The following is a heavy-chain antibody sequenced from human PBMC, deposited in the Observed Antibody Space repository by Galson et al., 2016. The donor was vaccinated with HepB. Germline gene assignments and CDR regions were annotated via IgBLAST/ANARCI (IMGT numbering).Heavy chain of an antibody. CDR3: ARDSRKFLDK. J-gene: IGHJ4*02. CDR1: GGSISSGGYY. V-gene: IGHV4-31*03. D-gene: IGHD1-14*01. Sequence: CTVAGGSISSGGYYWSWIRQHPGKGLEWIGNIYYNGTTYYNPSLKSRVTLSVDTSKNEISLKLTSVIAADTAIYFCARDSRKFLDKWGQGTLVTVSS. CDR2: IYYNGTT.